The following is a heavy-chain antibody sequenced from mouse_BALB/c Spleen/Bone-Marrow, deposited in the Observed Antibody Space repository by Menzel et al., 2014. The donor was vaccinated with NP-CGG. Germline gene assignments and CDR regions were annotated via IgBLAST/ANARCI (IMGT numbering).Heavy chain of an antibody. V-gene: IGHV5-9-1*01. CDR2: ISSGGSYT. CDR3: ARGGGYDWYFDV. CDR1: GFTFSSYA. D-gene: IGHD2-2*01. Sequence: EVKLVESGGGLVKPGGSLKLSCAASGFTFSSYAMSWVRQTPEKRLEWVATISSGGSYTYYPDSVKGRFTISRDNAKNALCLQMRSVRSEDTAMYYCARGGGYDWYFDVWGAGTTVTVSS. J-gene: IGHJ1*01.